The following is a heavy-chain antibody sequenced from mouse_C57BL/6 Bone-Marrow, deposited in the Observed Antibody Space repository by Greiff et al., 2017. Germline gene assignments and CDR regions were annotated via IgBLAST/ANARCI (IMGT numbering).Heavy chain of an antibody. J-gene: IGHJ4*01. CDR2: IDPSDSYT. D-gene: IGHD2-2*01. CDR1: GYTFTSYW. CDR3: ARGGWLRYAMDY. Sequence: QVQLQQPGAELVRPGPSVKLSCKASGYTFTSYWMHWVKQRPGQGLEWIGVIDPSDSYTNYNQKFKGKATLTVDTSSSTAYMQLRSLTSEDSAVYDCARGGWLRYAMDYWGQGTSVTVSS. V-gene: IGHV1-59*01.